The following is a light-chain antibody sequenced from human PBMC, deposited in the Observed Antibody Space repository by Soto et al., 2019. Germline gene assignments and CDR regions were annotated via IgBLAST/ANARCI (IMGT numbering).Light chain of an antibody. CDR3: SSYTSSSTPYV. CDR1: NSDVGGYNY. CDR2: DVS. Sequence: QSVLTQPASVSGSPGQSITISCTGTNSDVGGYNYVSRYQQHPGKAPKLMIYDVSNRPSGVSNRFSGSKSGNTASLTISGLQAEDEADYYCSSYTSSSTPYVFGTGTKVTVL. J-gene: IGLJ1*01. V-gene: IGLV2-14*03.